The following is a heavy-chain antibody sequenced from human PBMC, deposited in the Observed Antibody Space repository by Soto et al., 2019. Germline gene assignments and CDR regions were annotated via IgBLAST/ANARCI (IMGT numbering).Heavy chain of an antibody. J-gene: IGHJ4*02. CDR1: GGTFSSYA. CDR2: IIPIFGTA. Sequence: SVKVSCKASGGTFSSYAISWVRQAPGQGLEWMGGIIPIFGTANYAQKFQGRVTITADESTSTAYMELSSLRSEDTAVYYCARSPTTVNTIDYWGQGTLVTVSS. D-gene: IGHD4-17*01. V-gene: IGHV1-69*13. CDR3: ARSPTTVNTIDY.